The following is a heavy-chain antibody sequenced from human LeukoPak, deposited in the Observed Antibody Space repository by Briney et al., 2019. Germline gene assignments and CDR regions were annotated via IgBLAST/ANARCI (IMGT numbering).Heavy chain of an antibody. CDR1: GFTFSSYG. D-gene: IGHD6-19*01. V-gene: IGHV3-23*01. Sequence: GGTLRLSCAASGFTFSSYGMSWVRQAPGKGLEWVSAISGSGGSTYYADSVKGRFTISRDNSKNTLYLQMNSLRAEDTAVYYCANSAGQWPPYYFDYWGQGTLVTVSS. J-gene: IGHJ4*02. CDR3: ANSAGQWPPYYFDY. CDR2: ISGSGGST.